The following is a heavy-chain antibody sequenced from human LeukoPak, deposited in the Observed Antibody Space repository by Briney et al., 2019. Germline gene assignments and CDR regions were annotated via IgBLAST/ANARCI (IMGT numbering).Heavy chain of an antibody. V-gene: IGHV3-48*01. CDR1: GFTVSSNY. CDR3: AKPRRGYSYGYFDY. Sequence: GGSLRLSCAASGFTVSSNYMNWVRQAPGKGLEWVSYIDTGTSTIYYADSVKGRFTISKDNAKNTLYLQMNSLRAEDTAVYYCAKPRRGYSYGYFDYWGQGTLVTVSS. J-gene: IGHJ4*02. D-gene: IGHD5-18*01. CDR2: IDTGTSTI.